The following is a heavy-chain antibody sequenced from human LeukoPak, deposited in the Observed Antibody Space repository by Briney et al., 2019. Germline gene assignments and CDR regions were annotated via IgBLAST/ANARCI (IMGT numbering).Heavy chain of an antibody. D-gene: IGHD3-22*01. J-gene: IGHJ3*02. V-gene: IGHV4-59*01. CDR3: ARDRISYYDRDAFDI. Sequence: PSETLSLTCTVSGGSITGYYRSWIRQPPGKGLEWIGYIYYSGSTNYNPSLKSRVTISVDTSKNHFSLKLTSVTAADTAVYYCARDRISYYDRDAFDIWGQGTMLTVSS. CDR1: GGSITGYY. CDR2: IYYSGST.